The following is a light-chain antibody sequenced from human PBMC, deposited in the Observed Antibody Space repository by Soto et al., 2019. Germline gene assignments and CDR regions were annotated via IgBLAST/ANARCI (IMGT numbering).Light chain of an antibody. CDR3: QQYNNWPRT. CDR1: QSISSN. V-gene: IGKV3-15*01. CDR2: GAS. Sequence: EIVMTQSPATLSVSPGDRATLSCRASQSISSNLAWYQQKPGQAPKLLIYGASSRATGIPARFSGSGSGTEFTLTISSLQSEDLEVYYCQQYNNWPRTFGRGTKVEIK. J-gene: IGKJ1*01.